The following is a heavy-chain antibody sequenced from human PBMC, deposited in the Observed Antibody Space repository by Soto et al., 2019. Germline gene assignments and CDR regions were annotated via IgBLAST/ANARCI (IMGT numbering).Heavy chain of an antibody. CDR3: AGPLRDGYDSSGYYLTQVGRNNDY. J-gene: IGHJ4*02. V-gene: IGHV3-48*02. CDR2: ISSSSSTI. Sequence: EVQLVESGGGLVQPGGSLRLSCAASGFTFSSYSMNWVRQAPGKGLEWVSYISSSSSTIYYADSVKGRFTISRDNAKNSLYLQMNSLRDEDTAVYYCAGPLRDGYDSSGYYLTQVGRNNDYWGQGTLVTVSS. CDR1: GFTFSSYS. D-gene: IGHD3-22*01.